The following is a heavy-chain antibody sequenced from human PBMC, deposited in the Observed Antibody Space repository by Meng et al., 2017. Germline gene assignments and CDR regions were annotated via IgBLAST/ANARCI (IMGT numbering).Heavy chain of an antibody. J-gene: IGHJ4*01. D-gene: IGHD3-9*01. Sequence: SETLSLTCTVSGGSISSSSYYWGWIRQPPGKGLEWIGSIYYSGSTYYNPSLKSRVTISVDTSKNQFSLKLSSVTAADTAVYYCARVAVGYFDRAPYYFDYWGHGKLVTVSS. CDR3: ARVAVGYFDRAPYYFDY. CDR2: IYYSGST. V-gene: IGHV4-39*07. CDR1: GGSISSSSYY.